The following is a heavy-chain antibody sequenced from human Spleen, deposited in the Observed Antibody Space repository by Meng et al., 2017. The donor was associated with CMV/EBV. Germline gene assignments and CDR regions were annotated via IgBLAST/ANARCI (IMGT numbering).Heavy chain of an antibody. J-gene: IGHJ4*02. V-gene: IGHV1-69*05. D-gene: IGHD6-6*01. CDR3: AKSYIAARPGFDY. CDR2: INPIFGTP. CDR1: GGPFSSYA. Sequence: KASGGPFSSYAINWMRLAPGQGLEWMGGINPIFGTPNYAQKFQGRVTITTDESTSTAYMELSSLRSEDTAIYYCAKSYIAARPGFDYWGQGTLVTVSS.